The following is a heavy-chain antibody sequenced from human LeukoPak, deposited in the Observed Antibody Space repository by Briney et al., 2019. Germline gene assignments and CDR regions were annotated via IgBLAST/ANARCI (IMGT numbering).Heavy chain of an antibody. CDR2: IKQDGSEK. J-gene: IGHJ4*02. CDR1: GFTFSSYW. V-gene: IGHV3-7*01. D-gene: IGHD2-2*01. Sequence: GGSLRLSCAAFGFTFSSYWMSWVRQAPGKGLEWVANIKQDGSEKYYVDSVKGRFTISRDNAKNSLYLQMNSLRAEDTAVYYCARSPYCSSTSCYYFDYWGQGTLVTVSS. CDR3: ARSPYCSSTSCYYFDY.